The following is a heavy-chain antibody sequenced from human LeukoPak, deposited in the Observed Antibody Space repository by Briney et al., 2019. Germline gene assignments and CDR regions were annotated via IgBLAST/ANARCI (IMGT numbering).Heavy chain of an antibody. D-gene: IGHD4-17*01. CDR2: IRYDGSNE. J-gene: IGHJ2*01. CDR3: ARDWGVGYGDYEGHGYFDL. CDR1: GFTFGAYG. V-gene: IGHV3-30*02. Sequence: QPGGSLRLSYAASGFTFGAYGIHWVRQAPGKGLEWVAFIRYDGSNEYYADSVKGRFSIPRDNSKNTLYLQINSLKSEDTAVYYCARDWGVGYGDYEGHGYFDLWGRGTLVTVSS.